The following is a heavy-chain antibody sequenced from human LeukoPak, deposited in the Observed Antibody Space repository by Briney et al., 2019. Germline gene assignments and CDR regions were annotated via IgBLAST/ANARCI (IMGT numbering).Heavy chain of an antibody. D-gene: IGHD6-19*01. J-gene: IGHJ5*01. CDR1: GYIFTNYA. CDR3: ARDPYAPPSSDLQRFDS. CDR2: ITTSTGNP. V-gene: IGHV7-4-1*02. Sequence: ASVKVSCKASGYIFTNYAINWMRQAPGQGLEWMGWITTSTGNPTYAQGFTGRFVFSSDTSVSTAYLQISSLRAEDTAVYYCARDPYAPPSSDLQRFDSWGQGTLVTVSS.